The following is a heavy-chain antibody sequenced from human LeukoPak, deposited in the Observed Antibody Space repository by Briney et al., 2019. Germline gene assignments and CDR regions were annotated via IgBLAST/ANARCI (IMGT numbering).Heavy chain of an antibody. V-gene: IGHV3-23*01. J-gene: IGHJ6*02. Sequence: GGSLRLSCAASGFTFSSYAMSWVRQAPGKGLEWVSAISGSGGSTYYADSVKGRFTISRDNSKNTLYLQMNSLRAEDTAVYYCAKDLPETGTTHDNYYYYYGMDVWGQGTTVTVSS. CDR1: GFTFSSYA. CDR3: AKDLPETGTTHDNYYYYYGMDV. D-gene: IGHD1-7*01. CDR2: ISGSGGST.